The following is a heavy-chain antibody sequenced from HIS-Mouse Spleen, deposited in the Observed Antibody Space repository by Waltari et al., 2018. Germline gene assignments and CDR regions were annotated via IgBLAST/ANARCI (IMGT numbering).Heavy chain of an antibody. Sequence: QVQLQESGPGLVKPSETLSLTCTVSGYSISSGYYWGWIRQPPGKGLEWIGSIYHSGGTYYNPSLKSRVTISVDPSKNQFSLKLSSVTAADTAVYYCARFSYDSSGYYYDYWGQGTLVTVSS. D-gene: IGHD3-22*01. CDR1: GYSISSGYY. V-gene: IGHV4-38-2*02. J-gene: IGHJ4*02. CDR3: ARFSYDSSGYYYDY. CDR2: IYHSGGT.